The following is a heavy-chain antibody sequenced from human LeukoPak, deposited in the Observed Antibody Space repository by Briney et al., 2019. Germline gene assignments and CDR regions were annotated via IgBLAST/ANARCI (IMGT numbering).Heavy chain of an antibody. CDR3: ARGKYYYGSGVDY. D-gene: IGHD3-10*01. CDR2: ISGSGGST. CDR1: GFTFCTYA. Sequence: TGGSLRLSCAAPGFTFCTYAMNWGRQAPGKGGGWGSVISGSGGSTNYADSVKGRFTISRDKSKNKVYLQMNSLRAEDTALYYCARGKYYYGSGVDYWGQGTLVTVSS. J-gene: IGHJ4*02. V-gene: IGHV3-23*01.